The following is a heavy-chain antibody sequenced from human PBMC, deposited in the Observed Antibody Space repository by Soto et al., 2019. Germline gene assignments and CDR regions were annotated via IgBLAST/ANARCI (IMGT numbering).Heavy chain of an antibody. CDR3: ARALGYCSSTSCLPNWFDP. CDR2: IKQDGSEK. CDR1: GFTFSSYW. D-gene: IGHD2-2*01. Sequence: GGSLRLSCAASGFTFSSYWMSWVRQAPGKGLEWVANIKQDGSEKYYVDSVKGRFTISRDNAKNSLYLQMNSLRAEDTAVYYCARALGYCSSTSCLPNWFDPWGQGTLVTVSS. J-gene: IGHJ5*02. V-gene: IGHV3-7*01.